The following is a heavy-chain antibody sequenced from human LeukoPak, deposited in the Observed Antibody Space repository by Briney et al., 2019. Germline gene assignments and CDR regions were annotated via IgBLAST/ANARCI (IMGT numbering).Heavy chain of an antibody. Sequence: PSETPSLTCTVSGGSISSSSYYWGWIRQPPGKGLEWIGSIYYSGSTYYNPSLKSRVTISVDTSKNQFSLKLSSVTAADTAVYYCARHADTAMAIDYWGQGTLVTVSS. J-gene: IGHJ4*02. V-gene: IGHV4-39*01. CDR1: GGSISSSSYY. CDR3: ARHADTAMAIDY. CDR2: IYYSGST. D-gene: IGHD5-18*01.